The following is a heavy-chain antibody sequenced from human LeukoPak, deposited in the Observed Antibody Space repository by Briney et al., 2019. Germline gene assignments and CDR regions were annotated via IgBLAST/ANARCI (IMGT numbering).Heavy chain of an antibody. CDR1: GGSISSSSYY. CDR3: ARDLRDSWFDP. V-gene: IGHV4-39*07. J-gene: IGHJ5*02. CDR2: IYYSGST. Sequence: SETLSLTCTVSGGSISSSSYYWGWIRQPPGKGLEWIGSIYYSGSTYYNPSLKSRVTISVDTSKNQFSLKLSSVTAADTAVYYCARDLRDSWFDPWGQGTLVTVSS.